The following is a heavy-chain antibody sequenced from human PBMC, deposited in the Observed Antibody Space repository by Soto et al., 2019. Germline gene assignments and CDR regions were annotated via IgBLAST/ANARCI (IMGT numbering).Heavy chain of an antibody. J-gene: IGHJ4*02. CDR3: ARDWSSGWYGRDYFDY. V-gene: IGHV3-30-3*01. CDR2: ISYDGSNK. Sequence: GGSLRLSCAASGFTFSSYAMHWVRQAPGKGLEWVAVISYDGSNKYYADSVKGRFTISRDNSKNTLYLQMNSLRAEDTAVYYCARDWSSGWYGRDYFDYWGQGTLVTVSS. D-gene: IGHD6-19*01. CDR1: GFTFSSYA.